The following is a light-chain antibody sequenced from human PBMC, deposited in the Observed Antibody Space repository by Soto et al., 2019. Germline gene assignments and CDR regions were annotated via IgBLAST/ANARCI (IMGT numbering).Light chain of an antibody. CDR1: QSVSSN. Sequence: EIVMTQSPATLSVSPGERATLSCRASQSVSSNLAWYQQKTGQATRLLIYGASTRATGIPARFSGSGSGTEFTLTISSLQSEDFAVYYCQQYNNWPQTFGHGTKVDIK. CDR3: QQYNNWPQT. V-gene: IGKV3-15*01. CDR2: GAS. J-gene: IGKJ3*01.